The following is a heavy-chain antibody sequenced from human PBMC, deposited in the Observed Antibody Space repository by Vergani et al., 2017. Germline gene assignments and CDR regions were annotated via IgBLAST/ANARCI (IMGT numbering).Heavy chain of an antibody. V-gene: IGHV1-46*01. CDR1: GYTFTSYY. D-gene: IGHD2-2*02. CDR3: ARWDAGCSSTSCYTAGISAYYYYGMDV. Sequence: QVQLVQSGAEVKKPGASVKVSCKASGYTFTSYYMHWVRQAPGQGLEWMGIINPSGGSTSYAQKFQGRVTMTRDTSTSTVYMELSSLRSEDTAVYYCARWDAGCSSTSCYTAGISAYYYYGMDVWGQGTTVTVSS. J-gene: IGHJ6*02. CDR2: INPSGGST.